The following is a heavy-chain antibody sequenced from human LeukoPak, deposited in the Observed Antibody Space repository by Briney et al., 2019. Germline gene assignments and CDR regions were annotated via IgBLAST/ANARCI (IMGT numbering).Heavy chain of an antibody. J-gene: IGHJ5*02. D-gene: IGHD6-19*01. Sequence: ASVKVSCKASGYTFTSYGISWVRQAPGQGLEWRGWISAYNGNTNYAQKLQGRVTMTTDTSTSTAYMELRSLRSDDTAVYYCARVPEQAAMAGWWFDPWGQGTLVTVSS. CDR1: GYTFTSYG. V-gene: IGHV1-18*01. CDR2: ISAYNGNT. CDR3: ARVPEQAAMAGWWFDP.